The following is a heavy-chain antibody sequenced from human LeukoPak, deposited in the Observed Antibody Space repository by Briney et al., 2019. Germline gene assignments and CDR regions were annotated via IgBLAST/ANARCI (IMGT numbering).Heavy chain of an antibody. Sequence: SETLSLTCTVSGGSIPTKNFYWGWIRQPPGKELEWIGSVFYSGRTYYNPSLKSRVTIFVDPSKNQFSLNLRSVTAADTAVYYCARHERCSSINCIYNWFDPWGQGTLVIVSS. CDR1: GGSIPTKNFY. J-gene: IGHJ5*02. V-gene: IGHV4-39*01. CDR2: VFYSGRT. D-gene: IGHD2-2*01. CDR3: ARHERCSSINCIYNWFDP.